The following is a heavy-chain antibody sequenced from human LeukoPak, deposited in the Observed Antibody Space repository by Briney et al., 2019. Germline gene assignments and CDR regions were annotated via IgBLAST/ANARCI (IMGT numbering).Heavy chain of an antibody. V-gene: IGHV4-59*01. CDR2: IYYSGST. CDR1: GGSISSYY. CDR3: ARGDSSGYYLDYYYYGMDV. Sequence: SETLSLTCTVSGGSISSYYWSWIRQPPGKGLEWIGYIYYSGSTNYNPSLKSRVTISVDTSKSQFSLKLSSVTAADTAVYYCARGDSSGYYLDYYYYGMDVWGQGTTVTVSS. D-gene: IGHD3-22*01. J-gene: IGHJ6*02.